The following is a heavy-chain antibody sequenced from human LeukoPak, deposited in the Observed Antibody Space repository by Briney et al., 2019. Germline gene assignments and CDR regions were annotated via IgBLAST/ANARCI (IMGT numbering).Heavy chain of an antibody. D-gene: IGHD2-21*02. Sequence: SETLSLTCTVSGGSISSYYWSWIRQPPGKGLEWIGYIHYSGSTNYNPSLKSRVTISVDTSKNQFSLKLSSVTAADTAVYYCAREYCGGDCRENWYDPWGQGTLVTVSS. CDR2: IHYSGST. V-gene: IGHV4-59*01. CDR1: GGSISSYY. CDR3: AREYCGGDCRENWYDP. J-gene: IGHJ5*02.